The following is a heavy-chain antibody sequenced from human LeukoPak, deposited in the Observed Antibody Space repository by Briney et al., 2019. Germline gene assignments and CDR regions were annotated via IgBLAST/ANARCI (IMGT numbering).Heavy chain of an antibody. CDR1: GFTFSSYG. D-gene: IGHD6-13*01. CDR3: AKDSTAPVAAAGTFDY. J-gene: IGHJ4*02. Sequence: GGSLRLSCAASGFTFSSYGMHWVRQAPGKGLEWVAVISYDGSNKYYADSVKARFTISRDNSKNTLYLQMNSLRAEDTAVYYCAKDSTAPVAAAGTFDYWGQGTLVTVSS. CDR2: ISYDGSNK. V-gene: IGHV3-30*18.